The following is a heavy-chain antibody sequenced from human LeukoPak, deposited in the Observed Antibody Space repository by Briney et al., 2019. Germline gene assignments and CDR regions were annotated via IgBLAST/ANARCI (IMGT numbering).Heavy chain of an antibody. D-gene: IGHD6-13*01. J-gene: IGHJ4*02. V-gene: IGHV3-23*01. Sequence: PGGSLRLSCVASGFPLRRYAMSWVRQAPGKGLEWVSGISGSGGSTYYADSVKGRITISRDNSKNTLYLEMNGLRAEDTAVYYCAKDHGAAARGPFDYWGQGTLVTVSS. CDR1: GFPLRRYA. CDR2: ISGSGGST. CDR3: AKDHGAAARGPFDY.